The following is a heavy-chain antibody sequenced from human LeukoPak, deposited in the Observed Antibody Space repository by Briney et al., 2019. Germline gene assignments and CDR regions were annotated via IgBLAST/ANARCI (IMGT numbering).Heavy chain of an antibody. CDR2: ISSNGGST. V-gene: IGHV3-64*01. J-gene: IGHJ6*03. CDR1: GFTFISYA. D-gene: IGHD5-18*01. Sequence: GGSLRLSCAASGFTFISYAMNWVRQAPGKGLEYVSAISSNGGSTYYANSVKGRFTISRDNSKNTLYLQMGSLRAEDMAVYYCARAGRTRTWIQLWKLDYYYYMDVWGKGTTVTISS. CDR3: ARAGRTRTWIQLWKLDYYYYMDV.